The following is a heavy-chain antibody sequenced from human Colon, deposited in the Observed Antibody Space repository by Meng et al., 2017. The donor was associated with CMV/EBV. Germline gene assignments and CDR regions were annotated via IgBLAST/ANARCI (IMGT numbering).Heavy chain of an antibody. CDR1: GGSISSYY. CDR2: IKQDGSEK. Sequence: ETLSLTCTVSGGSISSYYWSWVRQAPGKGLEWVANIKQDGSEKYYVDSVKGRFTISRDNAKNSLYLQMNSLRAEDTAIYYCARDGVVVLGATRDWGQGTLVTVSS. D-gene: IGHD2-15*01. J-gene: IGHJ4*02. V-gene: IGHV3-7*03. CDR3: ARDGVVVLGATRD.